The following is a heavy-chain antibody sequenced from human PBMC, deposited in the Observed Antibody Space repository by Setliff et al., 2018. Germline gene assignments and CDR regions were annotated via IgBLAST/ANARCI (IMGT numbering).Heavy chain of an antibody. Sequence: GGSLRLSCAASGFVFGTYGMHWVRQAPGKGLDWVASVRFDGTYKVYADSVKGRFTISRDNSENTLFLQMTSLRPEDTGIYYCAKVKKPLIRGSGFDYWGQGSLVTVSS. J-gene: IGHJ4*02. CDR3: AKVKKPLIRGSGFDY. V-gene: IGHV3-30*02. CDR1: GFVFGTYG. CDR2: VRFDGTYK. D-gene: IGHD3-10*01.